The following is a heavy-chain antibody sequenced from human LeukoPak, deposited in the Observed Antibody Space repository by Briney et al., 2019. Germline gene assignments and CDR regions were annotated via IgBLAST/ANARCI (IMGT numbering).Heavy chain of an antibody. Sequence: SETLSLTCTVSGGSISSYYWSWIRQPPGKGLEWIGYIYYSETTNYNPSLKSRVTISVDTSKNQFSLKLSSVTAADTAVYYCARDYDTMVRGVADYWGQGTLVTVSS. V-gene: IGHV4-59*01. CDR3: ARDYDTMVRGVADY. J-gene: IGHJ4*02. D-gene: IGHD3-10*01. CDR2: IYYSETT. CDR1: GGSISSYY.